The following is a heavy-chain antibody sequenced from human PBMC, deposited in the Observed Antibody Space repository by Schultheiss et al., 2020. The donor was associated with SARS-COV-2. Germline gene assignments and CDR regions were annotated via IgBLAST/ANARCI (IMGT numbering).Heavy chain of an antibody. CDR1: GFTFSSYA. J-gene: IGHJ2*01. CDR3: ARDRGGRTPLWYFDL. D-gene: IGHD3-10*01. CDR2: ISYDGSNK. V-gene: IGHV3-30*14. Sequence: GGSLRLSCAASGFTFSSYAMHWVRQAPGKGLEWVAVISYDGSNKYYADSVKGRFTISRDNSKNTLYLQMNSLRDEDTAVYYCARDRGGRTPLWYFDLWGRGTLVTVSS.